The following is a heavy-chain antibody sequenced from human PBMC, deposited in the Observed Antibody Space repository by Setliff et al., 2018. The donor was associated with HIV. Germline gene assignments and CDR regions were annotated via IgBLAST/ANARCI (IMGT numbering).Heavy chain of an antibody. J-gene: IGHJ6*03. Sequence: PGGSLRLSCVGSGFTFSTFWMNWVRQAPGKGLEWVSTIYGDGRTFYADSVQGRFTISRDNSNNILFLQMNSLLAEDTAVYYCARDRVESFWDGELKYMDVWGKGTTVTVSS. CDR3: ARDRVESFWDGELKYMDV. CDR1: GFTFSTFW. CDR2: IYGDGRT. V-gene: IGHV3-66*01. D-gene: IGHD3-10*01.